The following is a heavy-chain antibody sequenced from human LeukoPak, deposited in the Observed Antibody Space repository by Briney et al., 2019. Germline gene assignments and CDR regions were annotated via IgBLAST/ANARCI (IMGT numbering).Heavy chain of an antibody. CDR3: ARERNYYDSSFDY. CDR2: ISSGSTI. J-gene: IGHJ4*02. CDR1: GFTFSDYY. V-gene: IGHV3-11*04. D-gene: IGHD3-22*01. Sequence: GGSLRLSCAASGFTFSDYYMSWIRQAPGKGLEWVSYISSGSTIYYADSVKGRFTISRDNAKNSLYLQMNSLRAEDTAVYYCARERNYYDSSFDYWGQGTLVTVSS.